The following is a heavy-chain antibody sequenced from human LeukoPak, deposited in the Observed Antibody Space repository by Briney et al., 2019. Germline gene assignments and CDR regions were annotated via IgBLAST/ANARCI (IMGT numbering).Heavy chain of an antibody. CDR2: ISSGGGGT. D-gene: IGHD3-16*01. CDR3: ARDQGGAVSY. V-gene: IGHV3-23*01. J-gene: IGHJ4*02. Sequence: PGGSLRLSCAASGFTFSSYAMSWVRQAPGKGLEWVSAISSGGGGTYYADSVKGRFTISRDNSKNTLYLQMNSLRAADTAVYYCARDQGGAVSYWGQGTLVIVSS. CDR1: GFTFSSYA.